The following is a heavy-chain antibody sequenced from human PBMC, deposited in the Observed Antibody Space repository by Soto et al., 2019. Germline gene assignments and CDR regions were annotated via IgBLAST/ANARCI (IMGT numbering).Heavy chain of an antibody. CDR3: ARVMAHTDSNYHYYLMTV. CDR1: GYTFSSYG. V-gene: IGHV1-18*01. J-gene: IGHJ6*02. Sequence: QVQLVQSGAEVKKPGASVKVSCKASGYTFSSYGVAWVRQAPGQGLEWLGWVTIYNDNTHYAQEFQGRVTLTADTSTSRAYMELRSLTSDDSAIYYCARVMAHTDSNYHYYLMTVWGQGTTVTVSS. D-gene: IGHD2-8*01. CDR2: VTIYNDNT.